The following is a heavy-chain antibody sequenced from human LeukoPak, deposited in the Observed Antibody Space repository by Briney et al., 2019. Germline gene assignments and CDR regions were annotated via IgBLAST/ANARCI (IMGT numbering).Heavy chain of an antibody. J-gene: IGHJ5*02. V-gene: IGHV4-4*07. CDR3: ARDYGDYEDSPGFLGNWFDP. CDR2: IYTSGST. CDR1: GGSISSYY. Sequence: SETLSLTCNVSGGSISSYYWSWIRQPAGKGLEWIGRIYTSGSTNYNPSLKSRVTMSVDTSKNQFSLKLSSVTAADTAVYYCARDYGDYEDSPGFLGNWFDPWGQGTLVTVSS. D-gene: IGHD4-17*01.